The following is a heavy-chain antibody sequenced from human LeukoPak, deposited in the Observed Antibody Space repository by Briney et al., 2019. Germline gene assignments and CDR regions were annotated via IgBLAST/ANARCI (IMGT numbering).Heavy chain of an antibody. D-gene: IGHD3-3*01. CDR2: IWYDGSNK. Sequence: PGGSLRLSCAASGFTFSSYGMHWVRQAPAKGLEWVAVIWYDGSNKYYADSVKGRFTISRDNSKNTLYLQMNGLRAGDTAVYYCAKESDFWKTFDYWGQGTLVTVSS. CDR3: AKESDFWKTFDY. J-gene: IGHJ4*02. V-gene: IGHV3-33*06. CDR1: GFTFSSYG.